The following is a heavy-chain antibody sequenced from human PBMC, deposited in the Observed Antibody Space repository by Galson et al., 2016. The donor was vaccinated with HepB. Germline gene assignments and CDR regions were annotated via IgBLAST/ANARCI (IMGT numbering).Heavy chain of an antibody. D-gene: IGHD4-17*01. CDR3: ARDLPDDSVEYFDVFDL. CDR2: IYKSGST. Sequence: SETLSLTCNVSGGSISSYFWSWIRQSPGKGLEWIGYIYKSGSTNYSPSLKSRVTLSVDTSKNQFSLTLRSVTAADTAVYYCARDLPDDSVEYFDVFDLWGQGTMVTVSS. J-gene: IGHJ3*01. V-gene: IGHV4-59*01. CDR1: GGSISSYF.